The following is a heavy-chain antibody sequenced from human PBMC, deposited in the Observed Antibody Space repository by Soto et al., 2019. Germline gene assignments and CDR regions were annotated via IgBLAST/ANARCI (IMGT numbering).Heavy chain of an antibody. CDR2: ISSSSSTI. Sequence: EVQLVESGGGLVQPGGSLRLSCAASGFTFSSYSMNWVRQAPGKGLEWVSYISSSSSTIYYADSVKGRFTISRDNAKNSRSLQMNSLRDEDTAVYYCAREGGSLNWFDPWGQGTLVTVSS. CDR1: GFTFSSYS. V-gene: IGHV3-48*02. D-gene: IGHD1-26*01. CDR3: AREGGSLNWFDP. J-gene: IGHJ5*02.